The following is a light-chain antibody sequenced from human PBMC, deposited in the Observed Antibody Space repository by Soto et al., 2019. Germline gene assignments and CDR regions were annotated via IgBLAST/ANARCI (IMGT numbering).Light chain of an antibody. CDR1: QSVGNY. J-gene: IGKJ1*01. CDR3: QQRGNWPLPWT. Sequence: EIVLTQSPATLSLSPGERASLSCRASQSVGNYLAWYQQKPGQVPRLLIYNASNRATGVPVRFSGSGSGTESTLTISSLELEDFAVYYCQQRGNWPLPWTFGQGAKVEI. V-gene: IGKV3-11*01. CDR2: NAS.